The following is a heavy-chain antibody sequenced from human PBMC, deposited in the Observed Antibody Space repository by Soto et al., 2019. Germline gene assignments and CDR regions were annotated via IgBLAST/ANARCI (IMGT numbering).Heavy chain of an antibody. CDR3: ARHAHYCSSPSHCAYGMDV. CDR2: IYYSGST. Sequence: WETLSLTCTFSGCSLSNYYLILLRQPPGKGLEWIGYIYYSGSTHYNPSPKSRVTISVDTSKNQFSLKLSSVTAADTAVYYCARHAHYCSSPSHCAYGMDVWGQGTTVTVS. D-gene: IGHD2-2*01. CDR1: GCSLSNYY. V-gene: IGHV4-59*08. J-gene: IGHJ6*02.